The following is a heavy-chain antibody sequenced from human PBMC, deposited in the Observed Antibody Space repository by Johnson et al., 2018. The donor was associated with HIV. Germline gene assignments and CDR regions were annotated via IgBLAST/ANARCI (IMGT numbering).Heavy chain of an antibody. D-gene: IGHD3/OR15-3a*01. CDR1: GFTFSDYY. J-gene: IGHJ3*01. CDR2: ISSSGSTI. Sequence: QVQLVESGGGLVKPGGSLRLSCAASGFTFSDYYMSWIRQAPGKGLEWVSYISSSGSTIYYADSVKGRFTISRDNAKNTLYLHMNSLRPDDTGVYYCAKDKFMFLDNPVDAFDVWGQGTMVTFSS. V-gene: IGHV3-11*04. CDR3: AKDKFMFLDNPVDAFDV.